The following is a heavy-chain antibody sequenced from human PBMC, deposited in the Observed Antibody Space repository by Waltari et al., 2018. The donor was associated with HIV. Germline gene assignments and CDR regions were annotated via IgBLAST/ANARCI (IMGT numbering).Heavy chain of an antibody. CDR1: GFTYSNTW. V-gene: IGHV3-15*01. Sequence: VHLVESGGDLVKPGGSLRLSCEPSGFTYSNTWMRWVRQAPGKGLEWVGRIKKKSEDETRDYAAPVRGRFTISRDDRQNTVYLEMNRLKTEDTGLYYCTTVSSGWYGGWFDSWGQGTLVIVSS. CDR2: IKKKSEDETR. D-gene: IGHD6-19*01. J-gene: IGHJ5*01. CDR3: TTVSSGWYGGWFDS.